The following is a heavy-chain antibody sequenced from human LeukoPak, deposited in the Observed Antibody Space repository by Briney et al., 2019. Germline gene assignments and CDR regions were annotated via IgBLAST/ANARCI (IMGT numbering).Heavy chain of an antibody. CDR2: FDPEDGET. J-gene: IGHJ4*02. V-gene: IGHV1-24*01. CDR1: GYTLTELS. D-gene: IGHD2/OR15-2a*01. CDR3: ATAFSHNPHFDY. Sequence: ASVKVSCKVSGYTLTELSMRWVRQAPGKGLEWMGGFDPEDGETIYAQKFQGRVTMTEDTSTDTAYMELSSLRSEDTAVYYCATAFSHNPHFDYWGQGTLVTVSS.